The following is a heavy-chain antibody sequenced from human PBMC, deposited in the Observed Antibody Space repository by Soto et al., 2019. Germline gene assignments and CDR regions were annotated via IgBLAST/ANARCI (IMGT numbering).Heavy chain of an antibody. J-gene: IGHJ4*01. CDR1: GYSFTDYS. D-gene: IGHD2-2*01. V-gene: IGHV1-3*04. CDR3: ARCHYQQFGMGY. CDR2: INICTGVT. Sequence: ASVNVSCESSGYSFTDYSIQWMRQTPGQRPEWVGWINICTGVTQYSQRFQGRVNISRDTSANTAYMELSSLRSEDTAVYYWARCHYQQFGMGYWGQGTVVTVSS.